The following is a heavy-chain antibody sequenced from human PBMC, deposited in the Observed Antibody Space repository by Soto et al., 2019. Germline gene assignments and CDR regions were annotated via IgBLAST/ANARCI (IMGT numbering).Heavy chain of an antibody. CDR2: IYHSGTT. V-gene: IGHV4-4*02. CDR3: ARDSRYCTDSGCSIMRDAFDV. CDR1: HFSVTNNKY. D-gene: IGHD2-15*01. J-gene: IGHJ3*01. Sequence: QVLLQESGPGLVKPSGTLSLTCKVSHFSVTNNKYWSWVRQSPGQPLEWIGEIYHSGTTYYNPSISSPVSMSLDKSKNQISLILTSVTAADTAVYYCARDSRYCTDSGCSIMRDAFDVWGQGTLVTVSS.